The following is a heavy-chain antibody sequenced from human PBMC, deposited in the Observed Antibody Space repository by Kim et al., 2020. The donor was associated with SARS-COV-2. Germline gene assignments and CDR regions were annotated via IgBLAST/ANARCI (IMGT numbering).Heavy chain of an antibody. CDR2: INHSGST. Sequence: SETLSLTCAVYGGSFSGYYWSWIRQPPGKGLEWIGEINHSGSTNYNPSLKSRVTISVDTSKNQFSLKLSSVTAADTAVYYCASWTGSPPIDYWGQGTLVTVSS. CDR3: ASWTGSPPIDY. CDR1: GGSFSGYY. V-gene: IGHV4-34*01. D-gene: IGHD3-9*01. J-gene: IGHJ4*02.